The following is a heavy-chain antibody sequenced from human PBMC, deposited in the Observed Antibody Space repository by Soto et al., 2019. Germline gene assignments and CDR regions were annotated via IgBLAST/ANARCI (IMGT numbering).Heavy chain of an antibody. CDR2: ISSSSSYI. V-gene: IGHV3-21*01. CDR1: GFTFSSYS. CDR3: ARFHPVPAAMRDYYGMDV. J-gene: IGHJ6*02. D-gene: IGHD2-2*01. Sequence: EVQLVESGGGLVKPGGSLRLSCAASGFTFSSYSMNWVRQAPGKGLEWVSSISSSSSYIYYADSVKGRFTISRDNAKNSLYLQMNSLRAGDTAVYYCARFHPVPAAMRDYYGMDVWGQGTTVTVSS.